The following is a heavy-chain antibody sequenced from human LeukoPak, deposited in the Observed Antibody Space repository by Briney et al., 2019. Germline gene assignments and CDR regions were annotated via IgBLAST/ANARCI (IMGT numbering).Heavy chain of an antibody. CDR1: GYTFTSHG. D-gene: IGHD4-17*01. CDR2: ISAYNGNT. CDR3: ARAKTTDWFDP. V-gene: IGHV1-18*01. J-gene: IGHJ5*02. Sequence: ASVKVSCKASGYTFTSHGISWVRQAPGQGLEWMGWISAYNGNTNHAQKLQGRVTMTTDTSTCTAYMELRSLRSDDTAVYYCARAKTTDWFDPWGQGTLVTVSS.